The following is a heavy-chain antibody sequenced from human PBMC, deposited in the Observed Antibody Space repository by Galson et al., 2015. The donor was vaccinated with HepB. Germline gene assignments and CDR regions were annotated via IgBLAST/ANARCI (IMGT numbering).Heavy chain of an antibody. J-gene: IGHJ5*02. CDR2: IWYDGSNK. D-gene: IGHD5-18*01. V-gene: IGHV3-33*01. CDR1: GFTFSSYG. Sequence: SLRLSCAASGFTFSSYGMHWVRQAPGKGLEWVAVIWYDGSNKYYADSVKGRFTISRDNSKNTLYLQMNSLRAEDTAVYYCAREAGYSYGLVGWSDPWGQGTLVTVSS. CDR3: AREAGYSYGLVGWSDP.